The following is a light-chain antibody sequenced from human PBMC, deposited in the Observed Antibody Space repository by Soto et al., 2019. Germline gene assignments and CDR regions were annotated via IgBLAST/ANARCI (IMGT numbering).Light chain of an antibody. J-gene: IGLJ3*02. CDR1: SSNIGAGYD. CDR3: QSYDSSLFWV. V-gene: IGLV1-40*01. Sequence: QSVLTQPPSVSGAPGQRVTISCTGSSSNIGAGYDVHWYQQLPGTAPKLLIYGNSNRPSGVPDRFSGSKSGTSASLAITGLQAEHEADHYCQSYDSSLFWVFGGGTKLTVL. CDR2: GNS.